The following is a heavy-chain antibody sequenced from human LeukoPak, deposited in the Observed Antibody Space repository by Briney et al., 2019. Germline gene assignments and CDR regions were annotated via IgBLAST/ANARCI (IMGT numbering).Heavy chain of an antibody. D-gene: IGHD3-9*01. Sequence: GGSLRLSCAASGFTFSGSAMHWVRQASGKGLEWVGRIRSKANNYATAYAASVKGRFTISRDDSKNTAYLQMNSLKTEDTAVYYCTRPRSYDILTGFDYWGQGTLVTVSS. CDR1: GFTFSGSA. CDR2: IRSKANNYAT. CDR3: TRPRSYDILTGFDY. V-gene: IGHV3-73*01. J-gene: IGHJ4*02.